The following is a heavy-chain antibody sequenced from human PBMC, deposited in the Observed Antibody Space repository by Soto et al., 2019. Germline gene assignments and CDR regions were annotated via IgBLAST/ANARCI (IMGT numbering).Heavy chain of an antibody. J-gene: IGHJ4*02. CDR2: IRGRGDST. CDR3: AREAPVAGTNYFDV. V-gene: IGHV3-23*01. Sequence: PGGSLRLSCAASGFSLSTYDMIWVRQAPGKGLEWVSDIRGRGDSTYYADSVKGRLTISRDNANKTRSLQMNSLRAEDTDVYYCAREAPVAGTNYFDVWGQGTLVTVSS. D-gene: IGHD6-19*01. CDR1: GFSLSTYD.